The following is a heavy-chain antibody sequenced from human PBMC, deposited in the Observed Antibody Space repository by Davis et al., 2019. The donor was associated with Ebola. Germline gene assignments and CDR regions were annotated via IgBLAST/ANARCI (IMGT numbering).Heavy chain of an antibody. D-gene: IGHD6-19*01. CDR3: ARGWSSGWPYYFDY. CDR1: GFTVSSTY. Sequence: GESLKISCAASGFTVSSTYMSWVRQAPGKGLEWVSVIYSGGSTYYADSVKGRFTISRHNSKNTLYLQMNSLRAEDTAVYYCARGWSSGWPYYFDYWGQGTLVTVSS. J-gene: IGHJ4*02. V-gene: IGHV3-53*04. CDR2: IYSGGST.